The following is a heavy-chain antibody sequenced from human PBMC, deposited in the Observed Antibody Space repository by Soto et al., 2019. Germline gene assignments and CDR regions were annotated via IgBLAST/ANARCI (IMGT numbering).Heavy chain of an antibody. CDR3: ATSGSGWYLY. V-gene: IGHV1-46*01. D-gene: IGHD6-19*01. CDR1: GYTFTSYY. J-gene: IGHJ4*02. Sequence: GASVKVSCKASGYTFTSYYMHWVRQAPGQGLEWMGIINPSGGSTSYAQKFQGRVTMTRDTSTSTVYMELSSLTSDDTAIYYCATSGSGWYLYWGQGTLVTVSS. CDR2: INPSGGST.